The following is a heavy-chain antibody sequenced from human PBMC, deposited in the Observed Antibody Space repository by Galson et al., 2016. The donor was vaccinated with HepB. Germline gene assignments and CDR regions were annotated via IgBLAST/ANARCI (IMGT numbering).Heavy chain of an antibody. Sequence: SLRLPCAASGFTLSSSAMTWVRQAPGRGLEWVSAITETGSFAYYADSVRGRFTLSRDTSKNTVYLQMNYLRADDTALYYCGRDYPTMTDRYPYHVDDWGKGTAVTFSS. V-gene: IGHV3-23*01. J-gene: IGHJ6*04. CDR2: ITETGSFA. CDR1: GFTLSSSA. CDR3: GRDYPTMTDRYPYHVDD. D-gene: IGHD4-17*01.